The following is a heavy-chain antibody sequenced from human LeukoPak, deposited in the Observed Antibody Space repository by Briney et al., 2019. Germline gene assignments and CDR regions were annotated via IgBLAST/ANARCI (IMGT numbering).Heavy chain of an antibody. Sequence: GGSLGLSCAASGFTFSSYAMHWVRQAPGKGLEWVAFIRYDGSNKYYADSVKGRFTISRDNSKNTLYLQMNSLRAEDTAIFYCAKGGDSGYVAPLDYWGQGSLVTVSS. CDR1: GFTFSSYA. CDR3: AKGGDSGYVAPLDY. CDR2: IRYDGSNK. D-gene: IGHD5-12*01. V-gene: IGHV3-30*02. J-gene: IGHJ4*02.